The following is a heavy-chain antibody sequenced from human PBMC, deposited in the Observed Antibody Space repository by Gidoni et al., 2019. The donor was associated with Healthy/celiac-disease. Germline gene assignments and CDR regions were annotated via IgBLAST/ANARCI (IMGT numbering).Heavy chain of an antibody. Sequence: EVQLLESGGGLVQPGGSLRLSCAASGFTFSSYAMSWVRQAPGKGLEGVSAISGSGGSTYYADSVKGRFTISRDNSKNTLYLQMNSLRAEDTAVYYCASQLWFGELFIDYWGQGTLVTVSS. D-gene: IGHD3-10*01. J-gene: IGHJ4*02. V-gene: IGHV3-23*01. CDR2: ISGSGGST. CDR3: ASQLWFGELFIDY. CDR1: GFTFSSYA.